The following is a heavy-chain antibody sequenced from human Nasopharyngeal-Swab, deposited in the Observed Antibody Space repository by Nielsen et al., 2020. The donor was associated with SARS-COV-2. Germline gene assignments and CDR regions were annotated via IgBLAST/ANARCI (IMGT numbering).Heavy chain of an antibody. J-gene: IGHJ6*02. V-gene: IGHV3-21*04. CDR2: ISTTSDYI. Sequence: GESLKISCAASGFTFTDYLMNWVRQAPGKGLEWVSSISTTSDYIYYADSVKGRFTISRDNARNSLHLQMHSLRVEDTAVYYCARAPVTIEVHYYYGLDVWGQGTTVTVSS. CDR3: ARAPVTIEVHYYYGLDV. D-gene: IGHD3-10*01. CDR1: GFTFTDYL.